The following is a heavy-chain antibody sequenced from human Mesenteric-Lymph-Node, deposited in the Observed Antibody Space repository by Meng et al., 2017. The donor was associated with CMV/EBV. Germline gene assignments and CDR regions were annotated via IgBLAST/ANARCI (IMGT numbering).Heavy chain of an antibody. CDR1: GFTFHNYA. V-gene: IGHV3-23*01. CDR2: IIGSGAVT. D-gene: IGHD2-2*01. CDR3: ARDSCSTTSCYPLDY. J-gene: IGHJ4*02. Sequence: GESLKISCTVSGFTFHNYAMSWVRQAPGKGLEWVSGIIGSGAVTYYADSVKGRFTISRDNSKNKLYLQMNSLRAEDTAVYYCARDSCSTTSCYPLDYWGQGTLVTVSS.